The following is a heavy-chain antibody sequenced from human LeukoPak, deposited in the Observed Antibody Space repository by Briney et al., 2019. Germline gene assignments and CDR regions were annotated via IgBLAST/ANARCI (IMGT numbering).Heavy chain of an antibody. CDR1: GFTFSGYW. Sequence: PGGSLRLSCAASGFTFSGYWMHWVRQAPGKGLVWVSRINTDGSSTTYADSVKGRLTISRDNAKNTLYLQMNSLRAEDTAVYYCARASYYYENWFDPWGQGTLLTVSS. V-gene: IGHV3-74*01. CDR3: ARASYYYENWFDP. CDR2: INTDGSST. D-gene: IGHD3-22*01. J-gene: IGHJ5*02.